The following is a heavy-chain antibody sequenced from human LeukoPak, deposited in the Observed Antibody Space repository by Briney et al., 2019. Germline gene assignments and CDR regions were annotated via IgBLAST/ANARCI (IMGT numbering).Heavy chain of an antibody. CDR3: ARPRRAERDEDF. J-gene: IGHJ4*02. CDR1: GYSFSKYW. CDR2: INPGDTNI. V-gene: IGHV5-51*01. D-gene: IGHD1-1*01. Sequence: GESLKISCKASGYSFSKYWIGWVRQMPGKGLEWVAMINPGDTNIAYSPSFQGQVTISADRSISTAYLQWSSLKASDTAMYYCARPRRAERDEDFWGQGTLVTVSS.